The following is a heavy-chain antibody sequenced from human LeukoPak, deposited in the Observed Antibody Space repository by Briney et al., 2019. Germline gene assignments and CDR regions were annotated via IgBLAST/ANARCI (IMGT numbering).Heavy chain of an antibody. Sequence: GGSLRLSCAASGFTFSSYGMHWVRQAPGKGLEWVAVISYDGSNKYYADSVKGRFTISRDNSKNTLYLQMNSLRAEDTAVYYCATNTLAYYDFWSGYYTGFDYWGQGTLVTVSS. CDR1: GFTFSSYG. J-gene: IGHJ4*02. D-gene: IGHD3-3*01. CDR3: ATNTLAYYDFWSGYYTGFDY. V-gene: IGHV3-30*03. CDR2: ISYDGSNK.